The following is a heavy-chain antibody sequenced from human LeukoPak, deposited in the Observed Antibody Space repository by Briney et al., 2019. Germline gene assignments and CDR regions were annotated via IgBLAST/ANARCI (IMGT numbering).Heavy chain of an antibody. Sequence: ASVKVSCKASGYTFAIYYIHWVRQAPGQGLEWMGIINPSGGSTSYTQKFQGRLTMTRDTSTSTVYMELSSLRSEGTAVYYCARAKGLFDHWGQGTLVTVSS. V-gene: IGHV1-46*01. CDR2: INPSGGST. CDR1: GYTFAIYY. J-gene: IGHJ4*02. CDR3: ARAKGLFDH.